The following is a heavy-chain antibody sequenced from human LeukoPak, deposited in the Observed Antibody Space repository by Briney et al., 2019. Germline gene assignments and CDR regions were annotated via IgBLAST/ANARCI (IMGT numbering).Heavy chain of an antibody. CDR1: GGSISSYY. CDR2: ICYSGST. V-gene: IGHV4-59*01. D-gene: IGHD3-22*01. CDR3: ARGADSSGYYSIFYFDY. J-gene: IGHJ4*02. Sequence: SETLSLTCTVSGGSISSYYWNWIRQPPGKGLEWIGYICYSGSTNYNPSLKSRVTISVDTSKNQFSLKLSSVTAADTAVYYCARGADSSGYYSIFYFDYWGQGTLVTVSS.